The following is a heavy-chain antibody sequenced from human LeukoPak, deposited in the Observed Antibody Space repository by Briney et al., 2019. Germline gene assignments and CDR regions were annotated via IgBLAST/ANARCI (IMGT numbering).Heavy chain of an antibody. Sequence: ASVKVSCKASGYTFTSYGISWVRQAPGQGLEWMRWISGYNGNTNYAQKLQGRVTMTTDTSTSTAYMELRSLKSDDTAVYYCASLKNYYDSSGYLVTVDIWGQGTMVTVSS. CDR3: ASLKNYYDSSGYLVTVDI. D-gene: IGHD3-22*01. CDR2: ISGYNGNT. J-gene: IGHJ3*02. CDR1: GYTFTSYG. V-gene: IGHV1-18*01.